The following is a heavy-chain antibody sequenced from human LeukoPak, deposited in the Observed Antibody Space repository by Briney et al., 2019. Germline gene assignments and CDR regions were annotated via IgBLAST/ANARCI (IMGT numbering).Heavy chain of an antibody. CDR2: MNPNSGNT. D-gene: IGHD2-2*01. CDR1: GYTFTSYD. V-gene: IGHV1-8*02. CDR3: ARDYPYIVVVPAANWFDP. Sequence: ASVKVSCKASGYTFTSYDINWVRQATGQGLEWMGWMNPNSGNTGYAQKLQGRVTMTTDTSTSTAYMELRSLRSDDTAVYYCARDYPYIVVVPAANWFDPWGQGTPVTASS. J-gene: IGHJ5*02.